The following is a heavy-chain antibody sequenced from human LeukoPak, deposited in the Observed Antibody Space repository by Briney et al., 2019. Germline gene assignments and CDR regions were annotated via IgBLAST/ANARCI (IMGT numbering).Heavy chain of an antibody. J-gene: IGHJ6*03. D-gene: IGHD6-6*01. CDR3: AKDHLSSSFYFFYMGA. V-gene: IGHV3-23*01. Sequence: PGGSLRLSCAASGFTFSSYAMSWVRQAPGRGLEWVSALSGSGASTYYADSVRGRFTISRDNSKDTLDLQMNSLRAEDTAVYYCAKDHLSSSFYFFYMGAWGKGTTVTVSS. CDR2: LSGSGAST. CDR1: GFTFSSYA.